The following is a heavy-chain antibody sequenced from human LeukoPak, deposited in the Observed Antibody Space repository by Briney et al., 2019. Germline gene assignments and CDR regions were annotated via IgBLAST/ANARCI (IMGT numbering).Heavy chain of an antibody. CDR1: GFIFSTYE. J-gene: IGHJ4*02. CDR2: ISTSGSTI. CDR3: ARDGPAYSFEY. D-gene: IGHD2-21*01. Sequence: PGGSLRLSCAASGFIFSTYEMHWVRQAPGKGLEWVSYISTSGSTISYEDHVKGRFTFSTDNASNSLFMQMNRLRAEDTAVYYCARDGPAYSFEYWGQGTLVTVSS. V-gene: IGHV3-48*03.